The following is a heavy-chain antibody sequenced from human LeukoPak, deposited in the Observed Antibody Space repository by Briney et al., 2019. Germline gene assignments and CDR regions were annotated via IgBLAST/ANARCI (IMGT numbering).Heavy chain of an antibody. CDR1: GSSISRGGYY. V-gene: IGHV4-31*03. CDR3: ARDRVDYPRRDAFDI. D-gene: IGHD4-11*01. Sequence: SETLSLTCTVSGSSISRGGYYWSWIRQHPGKGLEWIGYIYYSGSTYYNPSLKSRVTISVDTSKNQFSLKLSSVTAADTAVYYCARDRVDYPRRDAFDIWGQGTMVTVSS. CDR2: IYYSGST. J-gene: IGHJ3*02.